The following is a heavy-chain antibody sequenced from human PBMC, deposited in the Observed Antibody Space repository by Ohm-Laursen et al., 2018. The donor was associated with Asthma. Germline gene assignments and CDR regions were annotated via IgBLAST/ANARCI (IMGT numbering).Heavy chain of an antibody. V-gene: IGHV1-8*02. CDR3: ARSKPAYDY. CDR1: GYTLSNYG. D-gene: IGHD3-16*01. Sequence: SSVKVSCKASGYTLSNYGINWVRQAPGQGLEWMGWMNPNSGNTGYAQKFQGRVTMTRNTSISTAYMELSSLRSEDTAVYYCARSKPAYDYWGQGTLVTVSS. CDR2: MNPNSGNT. J-gene: IGHJ4*02.